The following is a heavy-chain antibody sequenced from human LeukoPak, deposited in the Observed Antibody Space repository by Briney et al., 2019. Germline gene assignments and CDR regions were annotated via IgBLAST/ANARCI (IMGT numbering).Heavy chain of an antibody. D-gene: IGHD1-26*01. CDR2: IYHSGST. J-gene: IGHJ3*02. CDR3: ARGGGVGATTDDAFDI. Sequence: SETLSLTCAVSGGSISSGGYSWSWIRQPPGKGLEWIGYIYHSGSTYYNPSLKSRVTISVDRSKNQFSLKLSSVTAADTAVYYCARGGGVGATTDDAFDIWGQGTMVTVSS. CDR1: GGSISSGGYS. V-gene: IGHV4-30-2*01.